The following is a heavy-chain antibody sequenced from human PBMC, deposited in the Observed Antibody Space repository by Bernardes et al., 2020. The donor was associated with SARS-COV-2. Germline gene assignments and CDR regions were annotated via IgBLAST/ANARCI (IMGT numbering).Heavy chain of an antibody. Sequence: GGSLRLSCAASGFTFDDYAMHWVRQAPGKGLEWVSGINWNSGDIDYADSVKGRFTISRDNAKNSLYLQMNSLRAEDTALYYCAKDVGSVPGYGMDVWGQGTTVTVSS. D-gene: IGHD6-19*01. CDR3: AKDVGSVPGYGMDV. CDR1: GFTFDDYA. J-gene: IGHJ6*02. V-gene: IGHV3-9*01. CDR2: INWNSGDI.